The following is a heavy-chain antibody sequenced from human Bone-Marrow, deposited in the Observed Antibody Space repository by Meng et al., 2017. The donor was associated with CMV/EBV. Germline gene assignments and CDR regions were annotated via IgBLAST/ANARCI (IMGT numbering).Heavy chain of an antibody. J-gene: IGHJ6*02. CDR2: IYDDGET. V-gene: IGHV3-53*01. CDR3: ARAPRSTVFRGIDV. CDR1: GFIVSSKC. Sequence: GGSLRLSCAASGFIVSSKCMTWVRQAPGRGLEWVSTIYDDGETYYADSVKGRFTISRDNSKNALYLQMHSLRAEDSVMYYCARAPRSTVFRGIDVWGQGTTVTVSS. D-gene: IGHD5/OR15-5a*01.